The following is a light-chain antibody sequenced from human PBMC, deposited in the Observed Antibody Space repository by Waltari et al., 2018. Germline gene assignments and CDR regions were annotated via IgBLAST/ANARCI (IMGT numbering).Light chain of an antibody. Sequence: IQMTQSPSALPASVGDRVNITCRASQRINTWMAWYQQRPGKAPKVLIYDVSTLESGVPSRFSGSGSGTEFTLAINNLQPEDFATYYCQQYYRYYTFGQGTKLEIK. J-gene: IGKJ2*01. V-gene: IGKV1-5*01. CDR2: DVS. CDR1: QRINTW. CDR3: QQYYRYYT.